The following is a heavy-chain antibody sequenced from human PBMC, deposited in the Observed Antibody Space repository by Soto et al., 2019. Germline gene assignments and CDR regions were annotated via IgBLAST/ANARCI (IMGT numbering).Heavy chain of an antibody. CDR2: IYQSGST. V-gene: IGHV4-30-2*01. J-gene: IGHJ5*02. Sequence: QLQLRESGSGLVKPSQTLSLTRTVSGAPITSGAYSWSWIRQPPGKGLEWIGFIYQSGSTHYNPSLKSRVTISVDRSKNHFSLQLTSLTAADTAVYYCARDMSGCSSSDCYLSGWFDPWGPGTLVTVSS. D-gene: IGHD2-21*02. CDR1: GAPITSGAYS. CDR3: ARDMSGCSSSDCYLSGWFDP.